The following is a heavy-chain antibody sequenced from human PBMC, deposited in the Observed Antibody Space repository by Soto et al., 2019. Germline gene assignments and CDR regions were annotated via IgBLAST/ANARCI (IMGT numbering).Heavy chain of an antibody. J-gene: IGHJ4*02. CDR2: IYPDDSDT. CDR1: GYTFSSYS. Sequence: GESLKISCEGSGYTFSSYSNGLVRQMPGKGLEWMGIIYPDDSDTRYSPSFRGQVTISVDKSISPAYLQLSSLKASDSAMYFCARIGSSYSPFDYWGRGTLVTVSS. CDR3: ARIGSSYSPFDY. V-gene: IGHV5-51*01. D-gene: IGHD2-15*01.